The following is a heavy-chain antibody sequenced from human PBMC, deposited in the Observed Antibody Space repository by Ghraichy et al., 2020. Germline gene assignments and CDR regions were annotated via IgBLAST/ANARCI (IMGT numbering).Heavy chain of an antibody. CDR2: ISAYNGNT. J-gene: IGHJ4*02. D-gene: IGHD3-22*01. Sequence: ASVKVSCKASGYTFTSYGISWVRQAPGQGLEWMGWISAYNGNTNYAQKLQGRVTMTTDTSTSTAYMELRSLRSDDTVVYYCARGGRGHYYDSSGYYYFDYWGQGTLVTVSS. CDR3: ARGGRGHYYDSSGYYYFDY. V-gene: IGHV1-18*04. CDR1: GYTFTSYG.